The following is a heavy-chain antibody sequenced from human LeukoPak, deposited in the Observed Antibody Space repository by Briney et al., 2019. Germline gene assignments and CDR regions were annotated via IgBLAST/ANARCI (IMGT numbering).Heavy chain of an antibody. D-gene: IGHD6-19*01. V-gene: IGHV3-23*01. Sequence: GGSLRLSCAASGFTFSSYAMSWVRHAPGKGLEWVSSINPTDGTTFYADSVKGRFTISRDNSKNTLFLQMNSLRAEDTAIYYCSKERSVAGTAFDYWGQGTLVTVSS. CDR1: GFTFSSYA. CDR2: INPTDGTT. J-gene: IGHJ4*02. CDR3: SKERSVAGTAFDY.